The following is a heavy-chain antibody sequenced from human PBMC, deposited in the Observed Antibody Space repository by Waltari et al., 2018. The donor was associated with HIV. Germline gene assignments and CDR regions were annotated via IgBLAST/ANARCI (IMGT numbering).Heavy chain of an antibody. Sequence: QVQLQESGPGLVKPSQTLSITCTVSGGSISSGGYYWSWIRQHPGKGLEWIGYIYYSGSTYYNPSLKSRVTISVDTSKNQFSLKLSSVTAADTAVYYCARVLSAGGVRWFDPWGQGTLVTVSS. D-gene: IGHD3-16*01. CDR3: ARVLSAGGVRWFDP. CDR1: GGSISSGGYY. V-gene: IGHV4-31*03. CDR2: IYYSGST. J-gene: IGHJ5*02.